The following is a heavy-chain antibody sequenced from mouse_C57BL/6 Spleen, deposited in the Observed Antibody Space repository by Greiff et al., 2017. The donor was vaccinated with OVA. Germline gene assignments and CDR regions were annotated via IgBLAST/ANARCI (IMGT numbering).Heavy chain of an antibody. CDR2: IWRGGST. J-gene: IGHJ4*01. Sequence: VQLQQSGPGLVQPSQSLSITCTVSGFSLTSYGVHWVRQSPGKGLEWLGVIWRGGSTDYNAAFMSRLSITKDNSKSQVFFKMNSLQADDTAIYYCAKIYYGNYAAMDYWGQGTSVTVSS. CDR1: GFSLTSYG. CDR3: AKIYYGNYAAMDY. D-gene: IGHD2-1*01. V-gene: IGHV2-5*01.